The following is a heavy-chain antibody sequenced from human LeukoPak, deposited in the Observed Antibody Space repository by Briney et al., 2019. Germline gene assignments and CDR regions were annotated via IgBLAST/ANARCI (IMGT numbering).Heavy chain of an antibody. V-gene: IGHV4-34*01. J-gene: IGHJ4*02. CDR3: AGGEGGSFESFDY. Sequence: TSETLSLTCAVYGGSFSGYYWSWIRQPPGKGLEWIGEINHSGSTNYNPSLKSRVTISVDTSKNQFSLKLSSVTAADTAVYYCAGGEGGSFESFDYWGQGTLATVPS. CDR2: INHSGST. CDR1: GGSFSGYY. D-gene: IGHD3-16*01.